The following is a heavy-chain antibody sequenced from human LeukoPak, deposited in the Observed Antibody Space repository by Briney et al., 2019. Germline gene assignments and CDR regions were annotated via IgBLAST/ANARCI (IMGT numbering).Heavy chain of an antibody. CDR3: ARTVTTRLFYFDY. Sequence: GASVKVSCKASGYSFNKYAMNWVRQVPGKGVEWMGWINTKTEKTTYAQAFTGRFVFSLDTSVSTAYLQIDSLQADDTAVYYCARTVTTRLFYFDYWGQGSLVTVSS. D-gene: IGHD4-11*01. CDR1: GYSFNKYA. CDR2: INTKTEKT. V-gene: IGHV7-4-1*01. J-gene: IGHJ4*02.